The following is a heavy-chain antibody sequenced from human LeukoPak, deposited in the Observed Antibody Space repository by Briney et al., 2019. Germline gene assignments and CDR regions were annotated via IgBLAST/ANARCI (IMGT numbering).Heavy chain of an antibody. CDR3: ARDLRAVAGFYYFDY. Sequence: KPSETLSLTCTASGYSISSGYYWGWIRQPPGKGLEWIGSIYHSGSTYYNPSLKSRVTISVDTSKNQFSLKLSSVTAADTAVYYCARDLRAVAGFYYFDYWGQGTLVTVSS. CDR1: GYSISSGYY. CDR2: IYHSGST. V-gene: IGHV4-38-2*02. D-gene: IGHD6-19*01. J-gene: IGHJ4*02.